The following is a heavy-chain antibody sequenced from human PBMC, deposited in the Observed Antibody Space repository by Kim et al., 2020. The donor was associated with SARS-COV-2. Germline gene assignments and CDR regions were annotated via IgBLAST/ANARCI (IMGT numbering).Heavy chain of an antibody. Sequence: ASVKVSCKASGYTFTSYAMHWVRQAPGQRLEWMGWINAGNGNTKYSQKFQGRVTITRDTSASTAYMELSSLRSEDTAVYYCARDLPLYYDILTGYGYTQKIYYYYGMDVWGQGTTVTVSS. J-gene: IGHJ6*02. CDR3: ARDLPLYYDILTGYGYTQKIYYYYGMDV. D-gene: IGHD3-9*01. V-gene: IGHV1-3*01. CDR2: INAGNGNT. CDR1: GYTFTSYA.